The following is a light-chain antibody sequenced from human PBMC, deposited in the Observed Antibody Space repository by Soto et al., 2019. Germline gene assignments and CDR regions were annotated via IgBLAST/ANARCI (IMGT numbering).Light chain of an antibody. V-gene: IGLV1-44*01. CDR1: SSNIGSNT. CDR2: SNN. J-gene: IGLJ1*01. Sequence: SVLTQPPSASGTPGQRVTISCSGSSSNIGSNTVNWYQQLPGTAPKLLIYSNNQRPSGVPDRFSGSKSGTSASLAISGLQSEDEADYYCAAWDDSLNGNVFGTGTKATVL. CDR3: AAWDDSLNGNV.